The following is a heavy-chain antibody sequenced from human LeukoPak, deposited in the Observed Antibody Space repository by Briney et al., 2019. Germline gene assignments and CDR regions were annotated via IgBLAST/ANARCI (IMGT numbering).Heavy chain of an antibody. V-gene: IGHV3-23*01. Sequence: GGSLRLSCAASGFTFSSYGMSWVRQAPGKGLEWVSAISGSGGSTYYADSVKGRFTISRDNAKNSLYLQMNSLRAEDTAVYYCARMVTGASFDYWGQGTLVTVSS. D-gene: IGHD4-23*01. CDR2: ISGSGGST. CDR1: GFTFSSYG. CDR3: ARMVTGASFDY. J-gene: IGHJ4*02.